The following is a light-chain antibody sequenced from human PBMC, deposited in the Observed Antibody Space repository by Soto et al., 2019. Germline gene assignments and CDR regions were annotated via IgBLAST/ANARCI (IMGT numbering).Light chain of an antibody. CDR3: TSYTNSKAYIL. CDR1: RTDIGGYNY. Sequence: QSALTQPASVSGSLGQSITISCTGTRTDIGGYNYVSWYQQYPGKAPKLVICEVTSRPSGISDRFSGSKSGNTASLTISGLHAEDEADYFCTSYTNSKAYILFGGGTKLTVL. CDR2: EVT. V-gene: IGLV2-14*01. J-gene: IGLJ2*01.